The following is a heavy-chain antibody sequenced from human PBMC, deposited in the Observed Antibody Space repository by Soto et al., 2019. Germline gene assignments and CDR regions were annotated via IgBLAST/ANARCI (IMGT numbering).Heavy chain of an antibody. Sequence: QVQLVQSGAEVKKPGASVKVSCKASGYPFGGYAIGWVRQAPGQGLEWMGWVRAQTGDSGYAQEFQGRVTLTTETSTSTAYMELRGLRSDDTAGYYCARPSTSYGDYGWSLAYWGQGTLVTVSS. CDR3: ARPSTSYGDYGWSLAY. CDR2: VRAQTGDS. CDR1: GYPFGGYA. D-gene: IGHD4-17*01. V-gene: IGHV1-18*01. J-gene: IGHJ4*02.